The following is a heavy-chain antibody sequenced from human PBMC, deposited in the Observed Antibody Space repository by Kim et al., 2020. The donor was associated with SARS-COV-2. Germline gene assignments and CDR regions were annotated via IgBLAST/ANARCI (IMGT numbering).Heavy chain of an antibody. CDR2: ISYDGSNK. J-gene: IGHJ4*02. CDR3: AKGPDSSGYGGVFHY. CDR1: GFTFSSYG. V-gene: IGHV3-30*18. D-gene: IGHD3-22*01. Sequence: GGSLRLSCAASGFTFSSYGMHWVRQAPGKGLEWVAVISYDGSNKYYADSVKGRFTISRDNSKNTLYLQMNSLRAEDTAVYYCAKGPDSSGYGGVFHYWGQGTLVTVSS.